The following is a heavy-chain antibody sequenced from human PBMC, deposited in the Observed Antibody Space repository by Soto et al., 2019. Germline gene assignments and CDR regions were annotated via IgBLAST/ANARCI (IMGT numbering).Heavy chain of an antibody. CDR2: IYWNDDK. D-gene: IGHD6-19*01. J-gene: IGHJ4*02. CDR3: AHRPSGWYLFDY. V-gene: IGHV2-5*01. CDR1: GFSLSTSGLG. Sequence: QITLKESGPTLVRPTQTLTLTCTFSGFSLSTSGLGVGWIRQPPGKALEWLALIYWNDDKRYSPSRKARLTSTKDNSKNQVVLTMTNMDPVDTATYYCAHRPSGWYLFDYWGQGTLVTVSS.